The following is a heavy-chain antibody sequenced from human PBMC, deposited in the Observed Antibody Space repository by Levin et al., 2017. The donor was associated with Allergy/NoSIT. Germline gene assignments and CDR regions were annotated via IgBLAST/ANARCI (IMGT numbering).Heavy chain of an antibody. D-gene: IGHD3-9*01. Sequence: PGGSLRLSCAASGFTFSSYALNWVRQAPGKGLEWVSSINPITTYIYYADSVRGRFTISRDNARNSLYLQMSSLRPEDTAVYYCARDDNLTGYQRFDARDVWGQGTTVTVSS. CDR1: GFTFSSYA. CDR2: INPITTYI. V-gene: IGHV3-21*01. J-gene: IGHJ6*02. CDR3: ARDDNLTGYQRFDARDV.